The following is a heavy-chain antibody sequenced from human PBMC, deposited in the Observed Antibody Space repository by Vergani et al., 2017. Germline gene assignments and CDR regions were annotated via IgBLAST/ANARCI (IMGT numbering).Heavy chain of an antibody. CDR3: ARGKDIVVVPAAEASRDDY. V-gene: IGHV1-46*01. J-gene: IGHJ4*02. CDR1: GYTFTSYY. D-gene: IGHD2-2*01. Sequence: QVQLVQSGAEVKKPGASVKVSCKASGYTFTSYYMHWVRQAPGQGLGWMGIINPSGGSPSYAQKFQGRVTMTRDTSTSTVYMELSSLRSEDTAVYYCARGKDIVVVPAAEASRDDYWGQGTLVTVSS. CDR2: INPSGGSP.